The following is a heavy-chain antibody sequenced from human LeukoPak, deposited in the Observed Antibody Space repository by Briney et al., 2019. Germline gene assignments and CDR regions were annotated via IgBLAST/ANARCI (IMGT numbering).Heavy chain of an antibody. V-gene: IGHV3-74*01. CDR1: GFTFSTYW. J-gene: IGHJ4*02. Sequence: GGSLRLSCAASGFTFSTYWMHWVRQAPGKGLVWVSRINSDGSSTSYADSAKGRFTISRDNAKNTLYLQMNNLRAEDTAVYYCAKVRVDAYASPNDYWGQGTLVTVSS. CDR2: INSDGSST. CDR3: AKVRVDAYASPNDY. D-gene: IGHD2-2*01.